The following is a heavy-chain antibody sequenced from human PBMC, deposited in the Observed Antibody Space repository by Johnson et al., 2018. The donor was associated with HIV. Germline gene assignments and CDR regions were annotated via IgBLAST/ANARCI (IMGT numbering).Heavy chain of an antibody. Sequence: VQLVESGGGLVKPGGSLRLSCAASGFTFSNAWMSWVRQAPGKGLEWVGRIKSKTDGGTADYAAPVKGRFTISRDDSEKILYLQMSSLKTEDTAVYYCTTADIVGTFDIWGQGTMVTVSS. V-gene: IGHV3-15*01. CDR2: IKSKTDGGTA. CDR1: GFTFSNAW. D-gene: IGHD2-15*01. J-gene: IGHJ3*02. CDR3: TTADIVGTFDI.